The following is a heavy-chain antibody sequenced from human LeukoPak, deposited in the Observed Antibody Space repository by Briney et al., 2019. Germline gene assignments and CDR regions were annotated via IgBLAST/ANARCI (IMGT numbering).Heavy chain of an antibody. D-gene: IGHD4-17*01. CDR1: GYTFTICY. CDR3: ASADDYGDLMVDY. CDR2: INPSGGST. J-gene: IGHJ4*02. Sequence: ASVKVSCKAAGYTFTICYMHWVRQPPGQGLERMGIINPSGGSTSYEQKFQGRVTMTRDTSTSTVYMELSSLRSEDTAVYYCASADDYGDLMVDYWGQGTLVTVSS. V-gene: IGHV1-46*01.